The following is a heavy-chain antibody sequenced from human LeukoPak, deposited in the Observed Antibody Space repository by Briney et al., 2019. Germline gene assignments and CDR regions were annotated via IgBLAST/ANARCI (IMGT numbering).Heavy chain of an antibody. D-gene: IGHD6-13*01. Sequence: EASVKVSCKASGYTFTGYYMHWVRQAPGQGLEWMGRINPNSGGTNYAQKFQGRVTMTRDTSISTAYMELSRPRSDDTAVYYCARVFSNSSSWYGYWGQGTLVTVSS. CDR2: INPNSGGT. CDR3: ARVFSNSSSWYGY. CDR1: GYTFTGYY. V-gene: IGHV1-2*06. J-gene: IGHJ4*02.